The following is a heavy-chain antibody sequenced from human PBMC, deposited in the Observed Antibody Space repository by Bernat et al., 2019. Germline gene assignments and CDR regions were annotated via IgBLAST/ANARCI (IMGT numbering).Heavy chain of an antibody. J-gene: IGHJ3*02. CDR3: ARVLREFSPPDAFDI. D-gene: IGHD4-17*01. Sequence: QVQPVQSGAEVKKPGSSVKVSCKASGGTFSSYAISWGRQAPGQGLEWMGGIIPNFGTANYAQKFQGRVTIAADESTRTAYMELSSLRTEDTAVYYCARVLREFSPPDAFDIWGQGTMVTVSS. CDR1: GGTFSSYA. V-gene: IGHV1-69*01. CDR2: IIPNFGTA.